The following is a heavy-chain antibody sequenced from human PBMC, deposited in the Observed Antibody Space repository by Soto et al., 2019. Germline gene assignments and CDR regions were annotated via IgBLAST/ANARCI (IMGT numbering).Heavy chain of an antibody. J-gene: IGHJ4*02. CDR3: ARHGSTMVRGVTYYFDY. CDR2: IYPGDSDT. V-gene: IGHV5-51*01. CDR1: GYSFTSYW. Sequence: GESLKISCKGSGYSFTSYWIGWVRQMPGKGLEWMGIIYPGDSDTRYSPSFQGQVTISADKSISTAYLQWSSLKASDTAMYYCARHGSTMVRGVTYYFDYWGQGTLVTVSS. D-gene: IGHD3-10*01.